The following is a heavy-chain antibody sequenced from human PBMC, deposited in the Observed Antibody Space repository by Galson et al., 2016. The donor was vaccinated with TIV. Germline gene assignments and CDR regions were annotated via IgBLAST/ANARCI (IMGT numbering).Heavy chain of an antibody. CDR3: ARDGARIGAHSAFDI. D-gene: IGHD3-16*01. CDR1: GFTFSSYK. J-gene: IGHJ3*02. CDR2: ISSRGTYT. Sequence: SLRLSCAASGFTFSSYKMNWVRQAPGKGLEWISSISSRGTYTHYADSVKGRVTISRDNANNSLYLQMNSLRAEDTAVYYCARDGARIGAHSAFDIWGQGTMVTVSS. V-gene: IGHV3-21*06.